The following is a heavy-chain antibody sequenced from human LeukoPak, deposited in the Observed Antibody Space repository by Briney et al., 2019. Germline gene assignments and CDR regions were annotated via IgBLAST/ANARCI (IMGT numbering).Heavy chain of an antibody. CDR2: ISAYNGNT. CDR1: GYTFTSYG. V-gene: IGHV1-18*01. J-gene: IGHJ6*04. Sequence: GASVKVSCKASGYTFTSYGISWVRQAPGQGLEWMGWISAYNGNTNYAQKLQGRVTMTTDTSTSTAYMELRSLRSDDTAVYYCARTNRDIEVVPAASFLDVWGKGTTVTVSS. D-gene: IGHD2-2*01. CDR3: ARTNRDIEVVPAASFLDV.